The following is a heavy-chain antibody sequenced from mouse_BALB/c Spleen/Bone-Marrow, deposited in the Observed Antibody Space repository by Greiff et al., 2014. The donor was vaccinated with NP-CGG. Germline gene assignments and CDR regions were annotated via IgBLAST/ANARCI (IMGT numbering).Heavy chain of an antibody. D-gene: IGHD1-1*01. CDR1: GYTFTSYW. CDR3: ARRTTTVVATDY. J-gene: IGHJ2*01. CDR2: INPSNGRT. V-gene: IGHV1S81*02. Sequence: QVQLQQPGAELVKPGASVKLSCKASGYTFTSYWMHWVKQRPGQGLEWIGEINPSNGRTNYNEKFKSKATLTVDKSSSTAYMRLSSLTSEDSAVYYCARRTTTVVATDYWGQGTTLTVSS.